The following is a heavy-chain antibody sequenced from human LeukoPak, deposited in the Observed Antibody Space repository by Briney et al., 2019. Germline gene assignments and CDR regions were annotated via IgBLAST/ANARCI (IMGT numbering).Heavy chain of an antibody. CDR1: GGSFSGSY. CDR2: TNDSGST. Sequence: PSETLSLTCAVFGGSFSGSYWTWIRQPPGRGLEWIGDTNDSGSTNYNPSLKSRGTISIDSSKNQFSLKLRSVTAADTAVYYCARSLTVIGRDDVDSWGQGTLVTVSS. J-gene: IGHJ4*02. V-gene: IGHV4-34*01. D-gene: IGHD1-20*01. CDR3: ARSLTVIGRDDVDS.